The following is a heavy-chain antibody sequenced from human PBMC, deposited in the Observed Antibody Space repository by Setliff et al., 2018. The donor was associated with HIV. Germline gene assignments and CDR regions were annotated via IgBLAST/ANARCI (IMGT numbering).Heavy chain of an antibody. CDR1: GGTFSRDA. V-gene: IGHV1-69*13. D-gene: IGHD3-10*01. CDR3: ARDREAGGDAFDI. Sequence: SVKVSCKASGGTFSRDAISWVRQAPGQGLEWMGGIISMFGTANYAQKFQGRVTITADESTNTAYMELSSLRSEDTAVYYCARDREAGGDAFDIWGQGTMVTVSS. J-gene: IGHJ3*02. CDR2: IISMFGTA.